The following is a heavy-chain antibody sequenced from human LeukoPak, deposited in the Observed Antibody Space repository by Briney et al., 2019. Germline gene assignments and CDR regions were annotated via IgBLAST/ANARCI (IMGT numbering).Heavy chain of an antibody. Sequence: GASVKVSCKASRGTFSSYAISWVGQAPGQGLEWMGGMVPIFGTANYAQKRQDRVPVTAAESRSTAYMELISLRSKDTDVYSCARKYCSGGSYYFDYWGQGTLVTVSS. J-gene: IGHJ4*02. D-gene: IGHD2-15*01. V-gene: IGHV1-69*13. CDR3: ARKYCSGGSYYFDY. CDR1: RGTFSSYA. CDR2: MVPIFGTA.